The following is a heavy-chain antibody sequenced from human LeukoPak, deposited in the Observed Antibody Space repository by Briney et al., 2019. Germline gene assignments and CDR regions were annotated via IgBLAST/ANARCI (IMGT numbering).Heavy chain of an antibody. V-gene: IGHV1-69*05. Sequence: SVKVSCKASGGTFSSYGISWVRQAPGQGLEWMGGIIPLFGTANYAQNFQGRVTITTDESTSTAYTELSSLRSEDTAVYYCARDMGGYCSSTNCYGYMDVWGKGTTVTVSS. D-gene: IGHD2-2*01. CDR3: ARDMGGYCSSTNCYGYMDV. CDR1: GGTFSSYG. CDR2: IIPLFGTA. J-gene: IGHJ6*03.